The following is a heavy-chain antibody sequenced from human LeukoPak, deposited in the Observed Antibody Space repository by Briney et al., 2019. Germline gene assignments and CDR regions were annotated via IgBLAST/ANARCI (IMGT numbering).Heavy chain of an antibody. Sequence: PSETLSLTCTVSGGSISSYYWSWIRQPPGKGLEWIGYIYYSGSTNYNPSLKSRVTISVDTSKNQFSLKLSSVTAADTAVYYCARGPRSLDWPHPFDYWGQGTLVTVSS. CDR1: GGSISSYY. J-gene: IGHJ4*02. V-gene: IGHV4-59*01. CDR2: IYYSGST. D-gene: IGHD3-9*01. CDR3: ARGPRSLDWPHPFDY.